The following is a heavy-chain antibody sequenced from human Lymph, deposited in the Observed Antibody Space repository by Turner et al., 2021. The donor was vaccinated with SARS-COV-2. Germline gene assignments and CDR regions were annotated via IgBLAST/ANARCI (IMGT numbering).Heavy chain of an antibody. CDR2: IIPILGLA. Sequence: SGGEREKHASAAEVSCKASGGTFSSYAISWVRQAPGQGLEWMGGIIPILGLANYSQKCKGRVTITADKSTTTVYIELSSLSVAERAVYYRPRHGPGRLGYWGQGTLVTVSS. J-gene: IGHJ4*02. CDR3: PRHGPGRLGY. V-gene: IGHV1-69*10. D-gene: IGHD7-27*01. CDR1: GGTFSSYA.